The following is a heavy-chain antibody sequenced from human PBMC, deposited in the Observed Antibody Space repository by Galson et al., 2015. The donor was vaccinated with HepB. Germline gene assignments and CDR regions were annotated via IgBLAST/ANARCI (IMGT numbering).Heavy chain of an antibody. CDR2: ITSSSGYI. Sequence: SLRLSCAASGFTFSSYSMNWVRQAPGKGLEWVSYITSSSGYIYYADSVKGRFTISRDNAKNSLYLQMNSLRAEDTAVYYCARAYCSSTSCYRDAFDIWGQGTMVTVSS. CDR1: GFTFSSYS. CDR3: ARAYCSSTSCYRDAFDI. V-gene: IGHV3-21*01. D-gene: IGHD2-2*02. J-gene: IGHJ3*02.